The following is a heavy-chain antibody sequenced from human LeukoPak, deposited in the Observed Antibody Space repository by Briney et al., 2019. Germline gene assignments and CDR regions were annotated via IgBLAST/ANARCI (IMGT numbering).Heavy chain of an antibody. J-gene: IGHJ4*02. CDR2: ISGSGGST. Sequence: SGGSLRLSCAASGFTFSSYWMSWVRQAPGKGLEWVSAISGSGGSTYYADSVKGRFTISRDNAKNSLYLQMNSLRAEDTAVYYCARETYYYDSSTYFRATDYWGQGTLVTVSS. CDR3: ARETYYYDSSTYFRATDY. V-gene: IGHV3-21*01. CDR1: GFTFSSYW. D-gene: IGHD3-22*01.